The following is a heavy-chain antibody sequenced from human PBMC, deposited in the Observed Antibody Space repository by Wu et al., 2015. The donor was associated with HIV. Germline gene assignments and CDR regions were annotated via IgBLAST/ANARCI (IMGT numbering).Heavy chain of an antibody. CDR1: GGTFSSYA. CDR2: IIPIFGTA. D-gene: IGHD1-26*01. Sequence: QVQLLQSGAVVKRPGSSVKVSCKASGGTFSSYAISWVRQAPGQGLEWMGRIIPIFGTANYAQKFQGRVTITADESTSTAYMELSSLRSEDTAVYYCASHLGATRWYYFDYWGQGTLVTVSS. CDR3: ASHLGATRWYYFDY. V-gene: IGHV1-69*13. J-gene: IGHJ4*02.